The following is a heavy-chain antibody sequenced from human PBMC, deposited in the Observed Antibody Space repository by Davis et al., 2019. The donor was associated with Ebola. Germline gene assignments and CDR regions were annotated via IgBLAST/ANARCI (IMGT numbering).Heavy chain of an antibody. V-gene: IGHV4-4*07. J-gene: IGHJ1*01. CDR3: AREFKE. Sequence: MPSETLSLTCTVSGASISDYYWNWIRQPAGKGLEWIGHIYPTGTTNYNPSLKSRVTMSVDTSKSQFSLRLRSVTAADTAVYYCAREFKEWGQGTLVTVSS. CDR2: IYPTGTT. CDR1: GASISDYY.